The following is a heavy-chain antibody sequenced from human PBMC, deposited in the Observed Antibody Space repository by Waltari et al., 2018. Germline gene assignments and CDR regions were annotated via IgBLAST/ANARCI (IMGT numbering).Heavy chain of an antibody. Sequence: QVQLVQSGAEVKKPGSSVKVSCKASGGTFSSYTISWVRQAPGQGLEWMGRIIPILGIANYAQKFKGRGTITADKSTSTAYMELSSLRSEDTAVYYCASPSPYSSSWADAFDIWGQGTMVTVSS. J-gene: IGHJ3*02. D-gene: IGHD6-13*01. V-gene: IGHV1-69*02. CDR1: GGTFSSYT. CDR3: ASPSPYSSSWADAFDI. CDR2: IIPILGIA.